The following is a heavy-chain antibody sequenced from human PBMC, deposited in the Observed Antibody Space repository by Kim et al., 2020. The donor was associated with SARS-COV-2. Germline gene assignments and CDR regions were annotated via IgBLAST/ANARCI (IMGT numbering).Heavy chain of an antibody. J-gene: IGHJ1*01. Sequence: SETLSLTCAVYGGSFTSYYWSWIRQSPGKGLEWIGEGNHKGSTNYNASLKSRVTMSVDTSTSQFSLRLSSVTAADTATYYCARGASVPPWSRGIVAEVGFAGFFGYWGRGTVVLVSS. V-gene: IGHV4-34*01. CDR3: ARGASVPPWSRGIVAEVGFAGFFGY. CDR2: GNHKGST. CDR1: GGSFTSYY. D-gene: IGHD3-10*01.